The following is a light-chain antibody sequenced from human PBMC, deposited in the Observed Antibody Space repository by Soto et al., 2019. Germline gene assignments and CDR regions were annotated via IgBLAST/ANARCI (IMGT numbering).Light chain of an antibody. Sequence: QSVLTQPASVSGSPGQSIAISCTGTSSDVGAYNYVSWYQQHPGKVPKLVIYDVTNRPSGVPDRFSGSKSGNTASLTISGLRAEDEADYYCSSYTSNTTPYVFGTGTKVTVL. CDR2: DVT. CDR3: SSYTSNTTPYV. V-gene: IGLV2-14*01. J-gene: IGLJ1*01. CDR1: SSDVGAYNY.